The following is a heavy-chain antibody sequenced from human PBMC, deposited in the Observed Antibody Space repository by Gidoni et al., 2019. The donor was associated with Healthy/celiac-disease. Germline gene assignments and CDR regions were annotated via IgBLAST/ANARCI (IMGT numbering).Heavy chain of an antibody. V-gene: IGHV3-48*03. CDR3: ARDRYDFWSGYSYYFDY. J-gene: IGHJ4*02. Sequence: EVQLVESGGGLVQPGGSLRLSCAASGFTFSSYEMNWVRQAPGKGLEWVSYISSSGSTIYYADSVKGRFTISRDNAKNSLYLQMNSLRAEDTAVYYCARDRYDFWSGYSYYFDYWGQGTLVTVSS. D-gene: IGHD3-3*01. CDR1: GFTFSSYE. CDR2: ISSSGSTI.